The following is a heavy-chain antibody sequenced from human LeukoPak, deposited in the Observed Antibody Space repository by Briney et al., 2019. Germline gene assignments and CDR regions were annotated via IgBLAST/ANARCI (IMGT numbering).Heavy chain of an antibody. D-gene: IGHD6-19*01. J-gene: IGHJ4*02. CDR3: AREATWGQWYFDH. CDR2: IAADGGVK. CDR1: AVTFSGHG. Sequence: GGSLRLSCVPSAVTFSGHGMHGVRQAPGKGLEWVAVIAADGGVKRYADSVKGRFTHSRDNSKNTLYLQMNSLSVEDTAVYYCAREATWGQWYFDHWGQGTPVTVSS. V-gene: IGHV3-30*03.